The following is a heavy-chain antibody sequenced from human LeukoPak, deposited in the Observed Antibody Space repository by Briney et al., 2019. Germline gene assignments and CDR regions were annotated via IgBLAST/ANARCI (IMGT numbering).Heavy chain of an antibody. CDR1: GSTFSSYG. V-gene: IGHV3-30*18. J-gene: IGHJ4*02. CDR2: ISFDGSNK. Sequence: GGSLRLSCAASGSTFSSYGMYWVRQAPGKGLEWVAVISFDGSNKYYADSVKGRFTISRDNSKNTLYLQMNSLRAEDTAVYYCAKDRQYHGSGSLFDYWGQGTLVTVSS. CDR3: AKDRQYHGSGSLFDY. D-gene: IGHD3-10*01.